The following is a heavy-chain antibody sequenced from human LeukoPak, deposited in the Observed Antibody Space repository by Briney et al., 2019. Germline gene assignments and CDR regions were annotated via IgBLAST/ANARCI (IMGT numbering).Heavy chain of an antibody. V-gene: IGHV3-23*01. Sequence: GGSLRLSCAASGFTFSSYAMSWVRQAPGKGLEWVSAISGSGGSTHYADSVKGRFTISRDNSKNTLYLQMNSLRAEDTAVYYCAKDGRSVVTAWSDYWGQGTLVTVSS. J-gene: IGHJ4*02. CDR1: GFTFSSYA. D-gene: IGHD4-23*01. CDR3: AKDGRSVVTAWSDY. CDR2: ISGSGGST.